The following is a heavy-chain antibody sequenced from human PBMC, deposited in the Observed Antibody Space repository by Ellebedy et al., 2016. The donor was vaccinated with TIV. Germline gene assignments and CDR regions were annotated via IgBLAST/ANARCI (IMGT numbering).Heavy chain of an antibody. CDR1: GFTFSDYY. CDR3: AKDLIAVAGTAFDY. J-gene: IGHJ4*02. D-gene: IGHD6-19*01. CDR2: ISGSGGST. Sequence: GGSLRLXXAASGFTFSDYYMSWIRQAPGKGLEWVSAISGSGGSTYYADSVKGRFTISRDNSKNTLYLQMNSLRAEDTAVYYCAKDLIAVAGTAFDYWGQGTLVTVSS. V-gene: IGHV3-23*01.